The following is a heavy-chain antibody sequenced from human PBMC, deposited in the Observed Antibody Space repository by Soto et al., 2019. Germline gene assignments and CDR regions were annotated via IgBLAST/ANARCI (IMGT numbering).Heavy chain of an antibody. CDR3: ARGVPVGASCRFYFDS. D-gene: IGHD1-26*01. J-gene: IGHJ4*02. CDR1: GFTVSDNY. V-gene: IGHV3-53*01. CDR2: MYSGGTAT. Sequence: EVQLVESGGGLIQPGGSLRLSCAASGFTVSDNYMTWVRQAPGKGLEWVSVMYSGGTATSYADSVKGRFTVSRDSSKNTVSLQVYSLRAEDTAVYYCARGVPVGASCRFYFDSWRQGTLVTVSS.